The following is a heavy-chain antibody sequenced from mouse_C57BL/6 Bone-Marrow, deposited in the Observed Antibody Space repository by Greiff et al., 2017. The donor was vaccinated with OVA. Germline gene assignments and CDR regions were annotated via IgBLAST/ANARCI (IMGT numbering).Heavy chain of an antibody. Sequence: EVKLEESGPGLVKPSQSLSLTCSVTGYSITSGYYWNWIRQFPGNKLEWMGYISYDGSNNYNPSLKNRISITRDTSKNQFFLKLNSVTTEDTATYYCAREATTVVIALYYAMDYWGQGTSVTVSS. J-gene: IGHJ4*01. CDR3: AREATTVVIALYYAMDY. CDR2: ISYDGSN. CDR1: GYSITSGYY. V-gene: IGHV3-6*01. D-gene: IGHD1-1*01.